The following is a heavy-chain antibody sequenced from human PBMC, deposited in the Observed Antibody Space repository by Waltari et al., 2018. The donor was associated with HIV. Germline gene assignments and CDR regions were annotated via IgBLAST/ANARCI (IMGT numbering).Heavy chain of an antibody. Sequence: QVRLVQSGAEVKKPGSSVKVSCKASGDILSNYAVSWVRPAPGQGLEWIGGILPAIGIAMHKKNFQDRVTINADKSTYSAYMEVTGLRSEDAAVYFCAMGRIDDIWSGREKLGGFDPWGQGTLVTVSS. CDR2: ILPAIGIA. CDR3: AMGRIDDIWSGREKLGGFDP. CDR1: GDILSNYA. D-gene: IGHD3-3*01. V-gene: IGHV1-69*04. J-gene: IGHJ5*02.